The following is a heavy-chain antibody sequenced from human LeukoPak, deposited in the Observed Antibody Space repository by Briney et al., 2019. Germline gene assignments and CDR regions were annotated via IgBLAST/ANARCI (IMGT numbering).Heavy chain of an antibody. Sequence: QTGGSLRLSCAVSGITLSNYGMSWVRQAPGKGLEWVAGISDSGITTNYADSVKGRFTISRDNPKNTLYLQMNSLRAEDTAVYFCAKRGVVTRVILVGFHKEAYYFDSWGQGALVTVSS. CDR3: AKRGVVTRVILVGFHKEAYYFDS. V-gene: IGHV3-23*01. CDR2: ISDSGITT. CDR1: GITLSNYG. D-gene: IGHD3-22*01. J-gene: IGHJ4*02.